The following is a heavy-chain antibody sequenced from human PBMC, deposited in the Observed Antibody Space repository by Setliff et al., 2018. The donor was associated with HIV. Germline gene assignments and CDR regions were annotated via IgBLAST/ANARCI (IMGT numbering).Heavy chain of an antibody. CDR1: GGSFSGYY. CDR3: ARDSANGKTANLNYLDV. J-gene: IGHJ6*03. V-gene: IGHV4-34*09. CDR2: IYYTGST. Sequence: SETLSLTCAVYGGSFSGYYWSWIRQPPGKGLEWIGYIYYTGSTYSNPSLQSRVRISVDTSKNQFSLRLNSVTAADTAVYYCARDSANGKTANLNYLDVWGKGTTVTVSS. D-gene: IGHD2-8*01.